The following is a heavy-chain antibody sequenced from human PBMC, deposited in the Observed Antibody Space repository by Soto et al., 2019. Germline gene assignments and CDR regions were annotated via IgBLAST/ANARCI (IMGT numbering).Heavy chain of an antibody. V-gene: IGHV3-66*01. Sequence: PGGSLRLSCAASGCTFSNYAIHWVRQAPGKGLEWVSVINGGGSTDYADSVKGRFAISRDISRNTLYLQLNSLRAEDTAVYYCVRENYYYGMDVWGHGTTVTVSS. J-gene: IGHJ6*02. CDR3: VRENYYYGMDV. CDR2: INGGGST. CDR1: GCTFSNYA.